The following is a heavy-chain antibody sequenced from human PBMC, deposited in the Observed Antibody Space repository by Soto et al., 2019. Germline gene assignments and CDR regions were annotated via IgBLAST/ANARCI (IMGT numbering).Heavy chain of an antibody. D-gene: IGHD2-21*02. CDR2: ISSSSSYT. CDR3: ARSYCGGDCYSGPYYYGMDV. CDR1: GFTFSDYY. J-gene: IGHJ6*02. V-gene: IGHV3-11*06. Sequence: PRLSCAASGFTFSDYYMSWIRQAPGKGLEWVSYISSSSSYTNYADSVKGRFTISRDNAKNSLYLQMNSLRAEDTAVYYCARSYCGGDCYSGPYYYGMDVWGQGTTVTASS.